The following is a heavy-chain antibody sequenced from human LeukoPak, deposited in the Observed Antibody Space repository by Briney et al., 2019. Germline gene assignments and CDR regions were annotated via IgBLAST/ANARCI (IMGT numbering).Heavy chain of an antibody. Sequence: ASVKVSCKASGYTFTGYYMHWVRQAPGQVLEWMGWINPNSGGTNYAQKFQGRVTMTRDTSISTAYMELSRLRSDDTAVYYCARDLLAVAREWMIDYWGQGTLVTVSS. CDR1: GYTFTGYY. V-gene: IGHV1-2*02. CDR3: ARDLLAVAREWMIDY. CDR2: INPNSGGT. J-gene: IGHJ4*02. D-gene: IGHD6-19*01.